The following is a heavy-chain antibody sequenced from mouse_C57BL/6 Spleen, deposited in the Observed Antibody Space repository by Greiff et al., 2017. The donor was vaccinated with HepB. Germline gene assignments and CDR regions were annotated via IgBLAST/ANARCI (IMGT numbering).Heavy chain of an antibody. Sequence: DVMLVESGGGLVKPGGSLKLSCAASGFTFSSYAMSWVRQTPEKRLEWVATISDGGSYTYYPDNVKGRFTISRDNAKTNLYLQMSHLKSEDTAMYYCARDPVTTGYFDYWGQGTTLTVAS. D-gene: IGHD2-1*01. J-gene: IGHJ2*01. V-gene: IGHV5-4*01. CDR3: ARDPVTTGYFDY. CDR2: ISDGGSYT. CDR1: GFTFSSYA.